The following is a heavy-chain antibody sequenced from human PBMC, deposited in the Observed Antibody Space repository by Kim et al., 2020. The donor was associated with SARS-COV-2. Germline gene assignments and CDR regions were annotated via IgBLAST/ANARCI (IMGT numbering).Heavy chain of an antibody. D-gene: IGHD6-13*01. Sequence: YSPSFQGQVTISADKSISTAYLQWSSLKASDTAMYYCARSTIAAAGVFDPWGQGTLVTVSS. V-gene: IGHV5-51*01. CDR3: ARSTIAAAGVFDP. J-gene: IGHJ5*02.